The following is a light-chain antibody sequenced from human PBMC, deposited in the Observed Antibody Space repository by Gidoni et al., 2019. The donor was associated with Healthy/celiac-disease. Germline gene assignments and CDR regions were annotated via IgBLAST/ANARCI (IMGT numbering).Light chain of an antibody. CDR1: QSLLHSNGYNY. CDR2: LGS. Sequence: DIVMTQSPLSLPVTPGEPASISCRSSQSLLHSNGYNYLDWYLQKPGQSPQLLIYLGSNRASGVPDRFSGSGSGTDFTLKISRVEAEDVGVYYCMQALQTPPHTFGGXTKVEIK. CDR3: MQALQTPPHT. V-gene: IGKV2-28*01. J-gene: IGKJ4*01.